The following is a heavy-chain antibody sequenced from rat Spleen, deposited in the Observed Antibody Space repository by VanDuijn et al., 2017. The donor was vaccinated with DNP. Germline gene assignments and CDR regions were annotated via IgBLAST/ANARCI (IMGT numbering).Heavy chain of an antibody. CDR3: TREPRFDY. Sequence: QVQLKESGPGLVQPSQTLSLTCTVSGFSLTSYGVTWVRQPPGKGLEWVGAIWSGGSTDYNSALKSRLSISRDTSKSQVFLKMNRLQTEDTAIYFCTREPRFDYWGQGVMVTVSS. CDR2: IWSGGST. V-gene: IGHV2-15*01. J-gene: IGHJ2*01. D-gene: IGHD1-4*01. CDR1: GFSLTSYG.